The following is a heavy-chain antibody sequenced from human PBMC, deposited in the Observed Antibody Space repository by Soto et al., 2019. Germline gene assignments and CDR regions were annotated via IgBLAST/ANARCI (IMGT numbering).Heavy chain of an antibody. J-gene: IGHJ3*02. CDR3: ARTGILDAFDI. CDR2: IYHSGST. V-gene: IGHV4-38-2*01. Sequence: SETLSLTCAVSCYSISSGYYWGWIRQPPGKGLEWIGSIYHSGSTYYNPSLKSRVTISVDTSKNQFSLKLSSVTAADTAVYYCARTGILDAFDIWGQGTMVTVSS. CDR1: CYSISSGYY.